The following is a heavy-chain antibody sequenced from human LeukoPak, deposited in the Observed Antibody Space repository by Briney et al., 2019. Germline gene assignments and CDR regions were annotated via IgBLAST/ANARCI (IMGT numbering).Heavy chain of an antibody. CDR2: INPNSGGT. Sequence: ASVTVSCKASGYTFSGYYIHWVRQAPGQGLEWMGWINPNSGGTKYAQKFQGRVTMTRDTSISTAYMDLGRLRSDDTAVYYCARDAGGGDYYFDYWGQGTLVTVSS. CDR1: GYTFSGYY. J-gene: IGHJ4*02. CDR3: ARDAGGGDYYFDY. D-gene: IGHD1-26*01. V-gene: IGHV1-2*02.